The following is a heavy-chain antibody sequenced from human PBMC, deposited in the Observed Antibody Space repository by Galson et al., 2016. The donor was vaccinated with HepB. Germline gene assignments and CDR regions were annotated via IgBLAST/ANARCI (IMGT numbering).Heavy chain of an antibody. CDR2: ISGYNGLR. V-gene: IGHV1-18*01. J-gene: IGHJ2*01. CDR3: ARDRNPINWYFDL. Sequence: PGQGLEWMGWISGYNGLRNYAQKFRGRVTMTTDTSTNVAYMELRSLRSDDTAVYYCARDRNPINWYFDLWGRGTLVTVSS.